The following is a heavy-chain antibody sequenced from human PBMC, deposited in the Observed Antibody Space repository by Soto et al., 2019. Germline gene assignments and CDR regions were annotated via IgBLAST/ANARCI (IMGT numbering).Heavy chain of an antibody. Sequence: QLQLQESGPGLVKPSETLSLSCTVSVGSITSRFYCVWIRQPPGKGLEWIGSIYGTGNTYYNPSLKGRVTISADTSKNQFSLNLISVTDADTAVYYCRSSSRYSTDVWGQGATVTVSS. D-gene: IGHD6-13*01. V-gene: IGHV4-39*01. CDR2: IYGTGNT. CDR1: VGSITSRFY. J-gene: IGHJ6*02. CDR3: RSSSRYSTDV.